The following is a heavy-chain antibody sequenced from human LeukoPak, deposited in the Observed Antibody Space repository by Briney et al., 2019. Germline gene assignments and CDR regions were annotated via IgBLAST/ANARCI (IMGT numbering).Heavy chain of an antibody. CDR1: GLTFSSYA. CDR3: ASHYDSGGYDASDI. V-gene: IGHV3-23*01. D-gene: IGHD3-22*01. J-gene: IGHJ3*02. CDR2: INGSGSRT. Sequence: GGSLRLSCTVSGLTFSSYAMTWVRQAPGKGLEWVSGINGSGSRTYYADSVKGRFTISRDKSKNTVYLQMNSLRAEDTAVYYCASHYDSGGYDASDIWGQGTMVTVSS.